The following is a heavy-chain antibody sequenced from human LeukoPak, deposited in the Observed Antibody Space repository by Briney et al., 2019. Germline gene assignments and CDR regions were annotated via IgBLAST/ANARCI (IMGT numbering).Heavy chain of an antibody. CDR2: IKQDGSEK. V-gene: IGHV3-7*01. Sequence: PGGSLRLSCAASGFTFSSYWMSWVRQAPGKGLEWVANIKQDGSEKYYVDSVKGRFTISRDNAKNSLYLQMNSLRAEDTAVHYCARAGDTMIVVAPDYWGQGTLVTVSS. D-gene: IGHD3-22*01. J-gene: IGHJ4*02. CDR1: GFTFSSYW. CDR3: ARAGDTMIVVAPDY.